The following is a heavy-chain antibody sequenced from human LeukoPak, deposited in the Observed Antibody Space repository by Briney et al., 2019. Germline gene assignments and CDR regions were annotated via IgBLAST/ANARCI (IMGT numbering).Heavy chain of an antibody. CDR1: GGTFSSYA. Sequence: GSSVKLSCKASGGTFSSYAIGWVRQAPGQGLEWMGGIIPIFGTANYAQKFQGRLTITADESTSTAYMGLSSLRSEDTAVYYCASPTPSRYCSSTSCYIYYMDVWGKGTTVTVSS. CDR3: ASPTPSRYCSSTSCYIYYMDV. D-gene: IGHD2-2*02. J-gene: IGHJ6*03. V-gene: IGHV1-69*01. CDR2: IIPIFGTA.